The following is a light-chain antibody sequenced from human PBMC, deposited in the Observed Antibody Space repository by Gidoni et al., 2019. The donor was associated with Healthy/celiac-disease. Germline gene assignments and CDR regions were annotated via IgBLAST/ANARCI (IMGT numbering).Light chain of an antibody. CDR2: GNS. CDR3: QSYDSSLSGGV. Sequence: QSVLTQPPSVSGAPGQRVTISCTGSSSNIGAGYDVHWYQQLPGTAPKLLIYGNSKRPSGGPDRFSGSKSGTSASLAITGLQAEDEADDYCQSYDSSLSGGVFGTGTKVTVL. V-gene: IGLV1-40*01. J-gene: IGLJ1*01. CDR1: SSNIGAGYD.